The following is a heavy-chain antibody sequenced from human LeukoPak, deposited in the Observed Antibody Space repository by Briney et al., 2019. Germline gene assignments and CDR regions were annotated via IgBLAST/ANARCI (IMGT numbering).Heavy chain of an antibody. CDR3: VRDSVVVPSSGMDV. CDR1: AGSISSGGYY. CDR2: IYYSGST. Sequence: SETLSLTCTVSAGSISSGGYYWSWIRQHPGKGVEWIGYIYYSGSTYYNPSLKSRVTISVDTSKNQFSLKLSSVTAADTAVYYCVRDSVVVPSSGMDVWGQGTTVTVSS. J-gene: IGHJ6*02. V-gene: IGHV4-31*03. D-gene: IGHD2-2*01.